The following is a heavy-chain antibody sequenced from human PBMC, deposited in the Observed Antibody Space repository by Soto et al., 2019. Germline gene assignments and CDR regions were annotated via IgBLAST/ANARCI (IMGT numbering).Heavy chain of an antibody. CDR2: ISSSSSYI. CDR3: ARQHGDYGWFDP. Sequence: EVQLVESGGGLVKPGGSLRLSCAASGFTFSSYSMNWVRQAPGKGLEWVSSISSSSSYIYYADSVKGRFTISRDNANNSLYLQMNSLRAEDTAVYYCARQHGDYGWFDPWGQGTLVTVSS. J-gene: IGHJ5*02. V-gene: IGHV3-21*01. CDR1: GFTFSSYS. D-gene: IGHD4-17*01.